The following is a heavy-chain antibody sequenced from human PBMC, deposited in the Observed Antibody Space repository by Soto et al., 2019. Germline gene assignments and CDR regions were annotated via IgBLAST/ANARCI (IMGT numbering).Heavy chain of an antibody. D-gene: IGHD4-17*01. CDR3: ARAHYGDYGYGMDV. CDR2: IYHSGST. V-gene: IGHV4-30-2*01. Sequence: QLQLQESGSGLVKPSQTLSLTCAVSGGSISSGGYSWSWIRQPPGKGLEWIGYIYHSGSTYYTPSLKRRVTISLDRSKNQFSLKLSSVTAADTAVYYCARAHYGDYGYGMDVWGQGTTVTVSS. CDR1: GGSISSGGYS. J-gene: IGHJ6*02.